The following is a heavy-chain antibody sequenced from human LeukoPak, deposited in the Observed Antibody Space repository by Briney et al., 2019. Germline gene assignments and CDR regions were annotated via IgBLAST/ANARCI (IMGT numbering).Heavy chain of an antibody. V-gene: IGHV4-4*07. J-gene: IGHJ5*02. Sequence: PSETLSLTCTASGGSISTSYWNWIRQPAGKGLEWIGRIDTSGTTNYSPSLRGRVTISVDTYKNHFSLNLSSVTAADTAVYYCATGPTWLDHWGQGTLVTVSS. CDR2: IDTSGTT. CDR3: ATGPTWLDH. CDR1: GGSISTSY.